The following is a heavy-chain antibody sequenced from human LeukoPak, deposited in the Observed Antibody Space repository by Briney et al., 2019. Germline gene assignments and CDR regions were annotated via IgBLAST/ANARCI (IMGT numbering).Heavy chain of an antibody. CDR2: INPNSGNT. CDR1: GYTFGSYD. Sequence: ASVKVSCKASGYTFGSYDINWVRQATGQGPEWMGWINPNSGNTGYAQKFQGRVTMTWSRSISTVYMELSSLTSEDTALYFCARGGYYGSGSLYYGLDVWGQGTTVTVSS. D-gene: IGHD3-10*01. J-gene: IGHJ6*02. CDR3: ARGGYYGSGSLYYGLDV. V-gene: IGHV1-8*01.